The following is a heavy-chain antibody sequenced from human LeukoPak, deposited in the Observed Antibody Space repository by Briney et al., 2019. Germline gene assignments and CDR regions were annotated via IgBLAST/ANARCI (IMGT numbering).Heavy chain of an antibody. CDR1: GFTFRTYG. CDR3: AKDWGNWGYGYYFDH. J-gene: IGHJ4*02. Sequence: GRPLRLSCAASGFTFRTYGMHWVRQAPGKGLEWVAVISYDGNDKYYADSVKGRFTISRDNSKNTLYLEMNSLRPEDTAIYYCAKDWGNWGYGYYFDHWGQGTLVTVSS. CDR2: ISYDGNDK. D-gene: IGHD7-27*01. V-gene: IGHV3-30*18.